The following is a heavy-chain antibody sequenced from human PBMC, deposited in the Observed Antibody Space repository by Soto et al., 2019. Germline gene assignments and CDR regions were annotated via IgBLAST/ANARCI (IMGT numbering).Heavy chain of an antibody. V-gene: IGHV1-2*04. Sequence: QVRLEQPGAEVKRPGASVKVSCRAFGYTFTGHYIYWVRQAPGQGLEWMGWINPNSGVTNAAPKFQGLVSRTRDTSINTAYMEVSGLKSDDTAVYYCARGSLGLEFWSGFLGWFAPWGQGTLVTVSS. CDR3: ARGSLGLEFWSGFLGWFAP. J-gene: IGHJ5*02. D-gene: IGHD3-3*01. CDR2: INPNSGVT. CDR1: GYTFTGHY.